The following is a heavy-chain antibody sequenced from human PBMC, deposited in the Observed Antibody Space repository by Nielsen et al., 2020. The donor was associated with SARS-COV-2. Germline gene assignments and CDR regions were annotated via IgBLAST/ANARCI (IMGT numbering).Heavy chain of an antibody. CDR3: ARYSTGWFSGLYWFDP. V-gene: IGHV1-18*04. CDR2: ISGHNGDT. J-gene: IGHJ5*02. D-gene: IGHD2-2*01. CDR1: GYTFTNYG. Sequence: ASVQVSCKASGYTFTNYGISWVRQAPGQGLEWLGWISGHNGDTYYAPKVQDRLTLTADSSPSTAFLELTSLTSDDTAVYYCARYSTGWFSGLYWFDPWGQGTLVTVST.